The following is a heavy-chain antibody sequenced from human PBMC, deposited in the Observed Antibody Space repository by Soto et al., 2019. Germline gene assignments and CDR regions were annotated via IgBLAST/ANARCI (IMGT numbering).Heavy chain of an antibody. CDR3: ARGLRRFDY. CDR1: GFTFSSYG. D-gene: IGHD4-17*01. CDR2: IWYDGSNK. J-gene: IGHJ4*02. Sequence: QVQLVESGGGVVQPGRSLRLSCAASGFTFSSYGMHWVRQAPGKGLEWVAVIWYDGSNKYYADSVKGRFTISRDNSKNTLYLQMNSLRAGDTAVYYCARGLRRFDYWGQGTLVTVSS. V-gene: IGHV3-33*01.